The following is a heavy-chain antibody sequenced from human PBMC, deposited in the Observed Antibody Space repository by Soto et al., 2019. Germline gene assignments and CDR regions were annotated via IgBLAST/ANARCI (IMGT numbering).Heavy chain of an antibody. D-gene: IGHD6-13*01. J-gene: IGHJ4*02. CDR2: ISSSSSCI. Sequence: EVQLLESGGGLVKPGGSLRLSCAASGFTFSSYSMNWVRQAPGKGLEWVSSISSSSSCIKYAESVKGRFTISRDNATNSLYLQMNSPRAEATAVYYCAREHSDGNSYYGGQGTLVTVSS. V-gene: IGHV3-21*01. CDR1: GFTFSSYS. CDR3: AREHSDGNSYY.